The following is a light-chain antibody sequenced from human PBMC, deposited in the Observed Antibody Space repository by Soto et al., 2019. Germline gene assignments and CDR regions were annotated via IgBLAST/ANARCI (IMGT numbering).Light chain of an antibody. V-gene: IGKV3-11*01. CDR2: DAS. CDR3: QQRSDSYT. CDR1: QTLANY. J-gene: IGKJ2*01. Sequence: EVVLTQSPATLSLSPGERATLSCRASQTLANYLAWYQQRPGQAPRLLIYDASNRATGIPARFSGSGSGTDFTLTIGSLEPEDSAVYYCQQRSDSYTFGQGTTLEIK.